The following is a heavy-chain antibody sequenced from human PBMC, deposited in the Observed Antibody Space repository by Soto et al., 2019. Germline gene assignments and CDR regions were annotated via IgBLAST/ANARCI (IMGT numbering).Heavy chain of an antibody. CDR3: ARVMRWQWLPHAGFDY. Sequence: PSETLSLTCTVSGGSISSYYWSWIRQPPGKGLEWIGYIYYSGSTNYNPSLKSRVTISVDTSKNQFSLKLSSVTAADTAVYYCARVMRWQWLPHAGFDYWGQGTLVTVSS. CDR2: IYYSGST. CDR1: GGSISSYY. V-gene: IGHV4-59*01. D-gene: IGHD6-19*01. J-gene: IGHJ4*02.